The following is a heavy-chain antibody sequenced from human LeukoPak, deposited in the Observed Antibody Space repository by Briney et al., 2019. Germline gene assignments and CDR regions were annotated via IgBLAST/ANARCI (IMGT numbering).Heavy chain of an antibody. J-gene: IGHJ4*02. CDR3: ARLRVSDRFDY. Sequence: GEALKISCKGSGYRFTSYWIGWVRPMPGKGLGWMGIIYPGDSDTRYSPSFQGQVTISADKSISTAYLQWSSLKASDTAMYYCARLRVSDRFDYWGQGTLVTVSS. CDR2: IYPGDSDT. D-gene: IGHD2/OR15-2a*01. V-gene: IGHV5-51*01. CDR1: GYRFTSYW.